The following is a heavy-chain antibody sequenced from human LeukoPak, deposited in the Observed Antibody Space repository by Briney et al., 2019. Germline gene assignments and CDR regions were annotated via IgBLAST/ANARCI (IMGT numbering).Heavy chain of an antibody. CDR3: ARGHCGGDCYSGYYVDY. CDR1: GGPLNGYY. J-gene: IGHJ4*02. D-gene: IGHD2-21*02. CDR2: INYSGST. V-gene: IGHV4-34*01. Sequence: SEPLSLTCAVWGGPLNGYYWSWIPEPPGKGVEGSGEINYSGSTNYNPSLKSRVTISVGAYKNQSSLQLSSVTAADTAVYYCARGHCGGDCYSGYYVDYWGQGTLVTVSS.